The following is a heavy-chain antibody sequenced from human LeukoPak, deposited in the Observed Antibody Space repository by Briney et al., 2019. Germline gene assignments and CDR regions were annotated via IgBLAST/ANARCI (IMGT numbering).Heavy chain of an antibody. Sequence: ASVKVSCKASGYTFTGYYMHWVRQAPGQGLEWMGWINPNSAGTNYAQKFQGRVTMTRDTSISTAYMELSSLRSDDTAVYYCARSPQYCSDTSCSKGPRHNWFDPWGQGTLVTVSS. CDR2: INPNSAGT. J-gene: IGHJ5*02. D-gene: IGHD2-2*01. V-gene: IGHV1-2*02. CDR3: ARSPQYCSDTSCSKGPRHNWFDP. CDR1: GYTFTGYY.